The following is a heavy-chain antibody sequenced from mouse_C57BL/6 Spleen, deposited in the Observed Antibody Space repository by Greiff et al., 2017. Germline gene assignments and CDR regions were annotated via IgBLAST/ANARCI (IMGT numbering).Heavy chain of an antibody. CDR3: ARTDYDRDWFAY. V-gene: IGHV1-39*01. J-gene: IGHJ3*01. CDR2: INPTYGST. D-gene: IGHD2-4*01. CDR1: GYSFTDYN. Sequence: EVQLQQSGPELVKPGASVKISCKASGYSFTDYNMHWVKQSPGKSLEWIGVINPTYGSTSYNQKFKSKATLTVDKSSSTAYMQLSSLTSEDSAVYYCARTDYDRDWFAYWGQGTLVTVSA.